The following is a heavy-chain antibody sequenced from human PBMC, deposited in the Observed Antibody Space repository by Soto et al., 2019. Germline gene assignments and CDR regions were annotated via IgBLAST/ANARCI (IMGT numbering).Heavy chain of an antibody. Sequence: QVQLVQSGAEVKKPGASVKVSCKASGYTFTSYYMHWVRQAPGQGLEWMGIINPSGGSTSYAQKCQGGVTMTGDPSRGTVDMERGSRRAEDRAVYYGPRAGFGDRGAFDIWGQGTRVTVSS. CDR2: INPSGGST. D-gene: IGHD3-16*01. CDR1: GYTFTSYY. J-gene: IGHJ3*02. CDR3: PRAGFGDRGAFDI. V-gene: IGHV1-46*01.